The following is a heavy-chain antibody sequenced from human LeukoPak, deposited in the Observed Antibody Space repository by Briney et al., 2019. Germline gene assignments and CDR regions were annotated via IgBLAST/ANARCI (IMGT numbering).Heavy chain of an antibody. CDR3: ARRDYSDSSDYFPLFDY. Sequence: GGSLRLSCAASGCTFSSYAMSWVRQAPGKGLTWVTGITGNGVTTYYADSVKGRFTISRDNSKNTLYLQMNSLRAEDTAVYYCARRDYSDSSDYFPLFDYWGQGTLVTVSS. V-gene: IGHV3-23*01. CDR2: ITGNGVTT. J-gene: IGHJ4*02. CDR1: GCTFSSYA. D-gene: IGHD3-22*01.